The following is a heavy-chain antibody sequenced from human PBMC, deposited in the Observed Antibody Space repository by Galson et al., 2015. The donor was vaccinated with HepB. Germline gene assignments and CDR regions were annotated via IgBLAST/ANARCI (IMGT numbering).Heavy chain of an antibody. D-gene: IGHD3-3*01. Sequence: SVKVSCKASGYTFTSYAMHWVRQAPGQRLEWMGWINAGNGNTKYSQKFQGRVTITRDTSASKAYMELSSLRSEDTAVYYCARDASVLRFLEWLGGWFDPWGQGTLVTVSS. CDR3: ARDASVLRFLEWLGGWFDP. V-gene: IGHV1-3*01. CDR1: GYTFTSYA. J-gene: IGHJ5*02. CDR2: INAGNGNT.